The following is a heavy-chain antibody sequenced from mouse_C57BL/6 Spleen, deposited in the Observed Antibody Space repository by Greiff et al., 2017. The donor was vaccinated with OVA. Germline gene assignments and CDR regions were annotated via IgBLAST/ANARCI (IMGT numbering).Heavy chain of an antibody. V-gene: IGHV1-56*01. CDR2: IFPGSGST. D-gene: IGHD2-4*01. CDR1: GYTFTSHW. CDR3: ARCYYDYDGGDYYAMDY. Sequence: QVQLKESGPELVRPGASVKISCKAPGYTFTSHWMQWVRQRPGQGLEWIGEIFPGSGSTYYNEKFKGKATLTVDTSSSTAYMQLSSLTSEDSAVYFCARCYYDYDGGDYYAMDYWGQGTSVTVSS. J-gene: IGHJ4*01.